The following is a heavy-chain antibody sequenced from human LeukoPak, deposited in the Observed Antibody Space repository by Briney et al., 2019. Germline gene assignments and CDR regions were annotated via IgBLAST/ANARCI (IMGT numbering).Heavy chain of an antibody. Sequence: WGSLRLSCAASGFTFSSYWMSWVGQAPGKGLEWEANIKQDGSEKYYVDSVKGRFTISRDNAKNSLYLQMNSLRAEDTAVYYCARDVVRGVTWFDPWGQGTLVTVSS. D-gene: IGHD3-10*01. V-gene: IGHV3-7*01. CDR3: ARDVVRGVTWFDP. CDR2: IKQDGSEK. CDR1: GFTFSSYW. J-gene: IGHJ5*02.